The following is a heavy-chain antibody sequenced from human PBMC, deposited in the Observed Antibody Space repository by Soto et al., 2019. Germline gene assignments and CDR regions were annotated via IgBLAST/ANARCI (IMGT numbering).Heavy chain of an antibody. Sequence: ASVKVSCKASGGTFSSYAISWVRQAPGQGLEWMGRIIPILGIANYAQKVQGRVTITEDKSTSTAYMEMSSLRSEDTAVYYCARGRSGKRGYSYGNWFDPWGQGTLVTVSS. D-gene: IGHD5-18*01. CDR1: GGTFSSYA. CDR3: ARGRSGKRGYSYGNWFDP. CDR2: IIPILGIA. V-gene: IGHV1-69*04. J-gene: IGHJ5*02.